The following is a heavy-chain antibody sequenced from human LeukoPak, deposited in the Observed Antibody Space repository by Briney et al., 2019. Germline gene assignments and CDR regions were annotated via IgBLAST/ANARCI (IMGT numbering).Heavy chain of an antibody. V-gene: IGHV3-15*01. CDR2: IKSKTDGGTT. CDR1: GFTFSNAW. Sequence: PGGSLRLPCAASGFTFSNAWMSWVRQAPGKGLEWVGRIKSKTDGGTTDYAAPVKGRFTISRDDSKNTLYLQMNSLKTEDTAVYYCRGYSSSSDADYWGQGTLVTVSS. CDR3: RGYSSSSDADY. D-gene: IGHD6-13*01. J-gene: IGHJ4*02.